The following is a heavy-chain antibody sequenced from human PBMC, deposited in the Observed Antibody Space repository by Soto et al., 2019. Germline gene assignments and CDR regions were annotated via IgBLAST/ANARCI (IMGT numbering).Heavy chain of an antibody. V-gene: IGHV4-39*07. CDR2: IYYTGTT. J-gene: IGHJ6*02. D-gene: IGHD3-3*01. CDR1: GDSITSNSYF. CDR3: ASAGTIFGATRNYYYYYGMDV. Sequence: SETLSLTCTVSGDSITSNSYFWAWIRQPPGKGMERIGCIYYTGTTYYNPSLSGRVTMSADTSKSQFSLQLSSVTAADTAVYYCASAGTIFGATRNYYYYYGMDVWGQGTTVTVSS.